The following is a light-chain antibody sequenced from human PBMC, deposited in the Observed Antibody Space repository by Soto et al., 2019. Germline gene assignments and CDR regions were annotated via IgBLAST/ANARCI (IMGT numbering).Light chain of an antibody. CDR1: QSISSN. J-gene: IGKJ1*01. Sequence: DIQMTQSPSSLSASVGDRVTITCRASQSISSNLNWYQQKPGKAPKLLIYAASSLQSGVPSRFSGSGSGTDFTLTISSLPPEDFATYYCQQSYSTPPTFGQGTKVEIK. CDR3: QQSYSTPPT. CDR2: AAS. V-gene: IGKV1-39*01.